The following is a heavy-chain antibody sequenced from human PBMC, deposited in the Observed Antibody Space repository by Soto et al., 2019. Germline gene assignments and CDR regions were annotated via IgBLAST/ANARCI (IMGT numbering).Heavy chain of an antibody. CDR1: GFSPNTSGMC. J-gene: IGHJ5*02. CDR3: ARVTVTRSFDP. Sequence: SGSTPVNPKQTLPLTCTFSGFSPNTSGMCVSWVPPPPGKALEWRALIDWDDDKYYSTSLKTRLTISKDTSKNQVVLTTTNMDPVDTATYYCARVTVTRSFDPWGQGTLVTVSS. D-gene: IGHD4-4*01. CDR2: IDWDDDK. V-gene: IGHV2-70*20.